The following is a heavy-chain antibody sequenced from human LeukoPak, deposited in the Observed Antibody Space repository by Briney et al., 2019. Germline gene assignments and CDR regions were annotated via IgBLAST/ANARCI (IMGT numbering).Heavy chain of an antibody. CDR1: GYTFTGYY. CDR3: ARDKDSSSSANYYYGMDV. Sequence: GASVKVSCKASGYTFTGYYMHWVRQAPGQGLEWMGWINPNSGGTNYAQKFQGWVTMTRDTSISTAYMELGRLRSDDTAVYYCARDKDSSSSANYYYGMDVWGQGTTVTVSS. J-gene: IGHJ6*02. V-gene: IGHV1-2*04. CDR2: INPNSGGT. D-gene: IGHD6-6*01.